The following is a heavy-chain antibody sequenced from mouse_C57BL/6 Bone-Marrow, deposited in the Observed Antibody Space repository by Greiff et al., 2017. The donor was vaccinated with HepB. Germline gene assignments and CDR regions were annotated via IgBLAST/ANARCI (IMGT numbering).Heavy chain of an antibody. CDR2: ISDGGSYT. D-gene: IGHD2-4*01. CDR3: AREGAYDYDFYYAMDY. V-gene: IGHV5-4*01. Sequence: DVMLVESGGGLVKPGGSLKLSCAASGFTFSSYAMSWVRQTPEKRLEWVATISDGGSYTYYPDNVKGRFTISRDNAKNNLYLQMSHLKSEDTAMYYCAREGAYDYDFYYAMDYWGQGTSVTVSS. CDR1: GFTFSSYA. J-gene: IGHJ4*01.